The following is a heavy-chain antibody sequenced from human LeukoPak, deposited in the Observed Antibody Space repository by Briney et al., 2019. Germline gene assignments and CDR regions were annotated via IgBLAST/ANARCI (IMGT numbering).Heavy chain of an antibody. CDR1: GFTFRDSY. Sequence: GGSLRLSCAASGFTFRDSYMSWMRRVPGKGLEWISYIRSSGHTIHSADSVKGRFTISRDTAKNSLYLQMNSLRAEDTAVYYCAKEGGDWGEGYFDYWGQGTLVTVSS. J-gene: IGHJ4*02. V-gene: IGHV3-11*01. CDR2: IRSSGHTI. CDR3: AKEGGDWGEGYFDY. D-gene: IGHD7-27*01.